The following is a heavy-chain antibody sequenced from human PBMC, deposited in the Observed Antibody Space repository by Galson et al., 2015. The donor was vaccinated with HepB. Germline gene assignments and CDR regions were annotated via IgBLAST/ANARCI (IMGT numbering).Heavy chain of an antibody. CDR3: ARPLFEDLVGDSSGYPDAFDI. CDR2: IYPGDSDT. Sequence: QSGAEVKKPGESLKISCKGSGYSFTSYWIGWVRQMPGKGLEWMGIIYPGDSDTRYSPSFQGQVTISADKSISTAYLQWSSLKASDTAMYYCARPLFEDLVGDSSGYPDAFDIWGQGTVVTVSS. J-gene: IGHJ3*02. CDR1: GYSFTSYW. D-gene: IGHD3-22*01. V-gene: IGHV5-51*01.